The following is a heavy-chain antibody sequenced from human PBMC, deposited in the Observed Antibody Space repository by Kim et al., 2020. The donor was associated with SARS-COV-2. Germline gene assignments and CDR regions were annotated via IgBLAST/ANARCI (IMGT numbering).Heavy chain of an antibody. CDR2: VNHSGIT. CDR1: GGSFSDYY. D-gene: IGHD3-16*01. V-gene: IGHV4-34*01. Sequence: SETLSLTCAVHGGSFSDYYWTWIRQSPGKGLEWIGEVNHSGITKYNPSLKSRVTMSVDTSKNQFSLKLNSVTAADTAVYYCAVANIGADPINEFWGQGTL. CDR3: AVANIGADPINEF. J-gene: IGHJ4*01.